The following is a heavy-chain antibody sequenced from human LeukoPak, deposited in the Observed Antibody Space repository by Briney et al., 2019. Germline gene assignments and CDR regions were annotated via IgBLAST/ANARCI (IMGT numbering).Heavy chain of an antibody. D-gene: IGHD6-13*01. Sequence: SETLSLTCTVSGGSISSSSYYWGWIRQPPGKGLEWIGYIYYRGSTNYNPSLESRVTISVDTSKNQFSLKLSSVTAADTAVYYCARHVSSSSTSFDYWRQGTLVTVSS. CDR1: GGSISSSSYY. CDR2: IYYRGST. CDR3: ARHVSSSSTSFDY. V-gene: IGHV4-61*05. J-gene: IGHJ4*02.